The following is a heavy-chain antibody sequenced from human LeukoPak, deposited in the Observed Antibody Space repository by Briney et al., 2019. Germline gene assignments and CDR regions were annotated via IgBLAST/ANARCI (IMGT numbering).Heavy chain of an antibody. V-gene: IGHV3-23*01. Sequence: GGSLRLSCAASGFTFSSYAMSWVRQAPGKGLEWVSVISDRGGSTYYADSVKGRFTISRDNSKNTLYLQMNSLRAEDTAVYYCAKDFSYDSSGYYYLSDAFDIWGQGTMVTVSS. CDR3: AKDFSYDSSGYYYLSDAFDI. J-gene: IGHJ3*02. CDR1: GFTFSSYA. CDR2: ISDRGGST. D-gene: IGHD3-22*01.